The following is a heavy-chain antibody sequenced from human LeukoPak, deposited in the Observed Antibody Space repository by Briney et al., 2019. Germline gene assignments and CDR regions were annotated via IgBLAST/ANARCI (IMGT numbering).Heavy chain of an antibody. Sequence: SVKVSCKASGYTFTGYYMHWVRQAPGQGLEWMGGIIPIFGTANYAQKFQGRVTITADESTSTAYMELSSLRSEDTAVYYCARGSTLLWFGEGWGQGTLVTVSS. V-gene: IGHV1-69*13. J-gene: IGHJ4*02. CDR1: GYTFTGYY. CDR2: IIPIFGTA. D-gene: IGHD3-10*01. CDR3: ARGSTLLWFGEG.